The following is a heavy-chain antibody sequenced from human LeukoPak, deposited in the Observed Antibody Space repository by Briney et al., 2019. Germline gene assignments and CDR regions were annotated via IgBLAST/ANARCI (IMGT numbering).Heavy chain of an antibody. Sequence: PGGSLTLSCAASGFTFSSYWLSWVRQAPGKGLEWVANIKQDGSEKYYVDSVKGRFTISRDNAKNPLYLQMNSLRAEETAVYYCARENDWGDSDYWGQGTLVTVSS. J-gene: IGHJ4*02. CDR2: IKQDGSEK. CDR1: GFTFSSYW. D-gene: IGHD1-1*01. V-gene: IGHV3-7*01. CDR3: ARENDWGDSDY.